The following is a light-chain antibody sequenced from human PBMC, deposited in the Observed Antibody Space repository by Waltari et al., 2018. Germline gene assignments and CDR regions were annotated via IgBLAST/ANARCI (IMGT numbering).Light chain of an antibody. Sequence: QSALTQPASVSGSPGQSITISCPGTSSDVGGYKYVSWYQQHPGKAPKLLITDVSNRPAGVSKLFSGSKSGNTASLTISGLQAADEADYYCSSYTSSTVVFGGGTKLTVL. CDR1: SSDVGGYKY. V-gene: IGLV2-14*03. CDR3: SSYTSSTVV. CDR2: DVS. J-gene: IGLJ3*02.